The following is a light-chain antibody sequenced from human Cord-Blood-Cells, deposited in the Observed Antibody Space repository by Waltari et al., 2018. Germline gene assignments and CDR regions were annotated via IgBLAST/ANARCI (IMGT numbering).Light chain of an antibody. Sequence: QSALTQPASVSGSPGQSLTISCTGTSSDVGGYNYVSWYQQHPGKAPKLMLYDVSNRPSGVSNRVSGSKSGNMASLTISGLQAEDEADYYCSSYTSSSTPVVFGGGTKLTVL. J-gene: IGLJ2*01. CDR2: DVS. CDR3: SSYTSSSTPVV. V-gene: IGLV2-14*01. CDR1: SSDVGGYNY.